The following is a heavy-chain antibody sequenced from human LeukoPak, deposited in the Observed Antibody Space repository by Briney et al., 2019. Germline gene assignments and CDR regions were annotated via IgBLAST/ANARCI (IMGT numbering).Heavy chain of an antibody. Sequence: GGSLRLSCAASGITLSGYSVNWVRQAPGKGLEWVSSISSSSSYIYFADSVKGRFTISRDNAKNSLYLQMNSLRAEDTAVYYCTRAPGYNWNDPSDYWGQGTLVTVSS. J-gene: IGHJ4*02. CDR2: ISSSSSYI. V-gene: IGHV3-21*01. CDR3: TRAPGYNWNDPSDY. D-gene: IGHD1-1*01. CDR1: GITLSGYS.